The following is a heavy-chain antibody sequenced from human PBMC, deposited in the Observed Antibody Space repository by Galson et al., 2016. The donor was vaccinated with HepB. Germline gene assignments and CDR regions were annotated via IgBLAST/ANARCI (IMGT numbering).Heavy chain of an antibody. CDR2: ISSSGSTI. CDR1: GFTFSSYE. V-gene: IGHV3-48*03. J-gene: IGHJ6*02. CDR3: ARDYEVVINYGMDV. Sequence: LSCAASGFTFSSYEMNWVRQAPGKGLEWVSYISSSGSTIYYADSVKGRFTISRDNAKNSLYLQMNSLRAEDTAVYYCARDYEVVINYGMDVWGQGTTVTVSS. D-gene: IGHD4-23*01.